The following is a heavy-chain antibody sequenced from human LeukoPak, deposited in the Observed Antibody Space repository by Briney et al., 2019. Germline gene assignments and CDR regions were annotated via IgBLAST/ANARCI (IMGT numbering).Heavy chain of an antibody. Sequence: SQTLSLTCTVSGGSISSGSYYWSWIRQPPGKGLEWIASIYHSGGTYYNPSLKSRVTISVDTSKNEFSLELSSVTAADTAVYYCARRAVVDSYFDLWGRGTLVTVSS. CDR3: ARRAVVDSYFDL. V-gene: IGHV4-39*07. CDR2: IYHSGGT. D-gene: IGHD6-19*01. J-gene: IGHJ2*01. CDR1: GGSISSGSYY.